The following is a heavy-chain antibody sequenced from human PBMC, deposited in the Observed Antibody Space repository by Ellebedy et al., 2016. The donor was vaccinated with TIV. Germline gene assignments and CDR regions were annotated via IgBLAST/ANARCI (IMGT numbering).Heavy chain of an antibody. CDR3: RPGHYSDA. CDR1: GFSLSNSF. J-gene: IGHJ4*02. CDR2: LTADGRST. V-gene: IGHV3-23*01. Sequence: GESLKISCAASGFSLSNSFMSWIRRAPGKGLEWVSTLTADGRSTYFADSVKGRFTISRDNSKNTVYLQMNSLRSEDTAVYYCRPGHYSDAWGQGTLVTVSS.